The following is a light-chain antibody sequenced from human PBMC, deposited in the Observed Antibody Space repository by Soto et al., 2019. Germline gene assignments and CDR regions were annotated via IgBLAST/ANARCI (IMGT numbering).Light chain of an antibody. V-gene: IGKV3-20*01. J-gene: IGKJ1*01. CDR3: PQVESSVT. CDR1: QSVSSTF. CDR2: GAS. Sequence: EIVLTQSPGSLSLSPGERATLSCRASQSVSSTFFAWYQQRPGQAPRLLMYGASSRATGIPERFSGSGSGTDFTLTISRLEPEVFVVYCCPQVESSVTFGQVTKVEIK.